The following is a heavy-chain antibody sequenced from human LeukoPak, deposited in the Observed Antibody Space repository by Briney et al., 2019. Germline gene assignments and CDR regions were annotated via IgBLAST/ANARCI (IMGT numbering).Heavy chain of an antibody. CDR2: IYYSGST. CDR1: GGSLSSYY. V-gene: IGHV4-59*08. Sequence: PSETLSLTCTVSGGSLSSYYWSWIRQPPGKGLEWIGYIYYSGSTNYNPSLKSRVTISVDTSNTQFSLKLSSVTAADTAVYYCARHYSGRFLEWPLDVWGQGTTVTVSS. D-gene: IGHD3-3*01. J-gene: IGHJ6*02. CDR3: ARHYSGRFLEWPLDV.